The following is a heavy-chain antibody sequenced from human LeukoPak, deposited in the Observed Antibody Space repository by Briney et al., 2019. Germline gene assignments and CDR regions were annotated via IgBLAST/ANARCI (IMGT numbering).Heavy chain of an antibody. CDR1: GGTFSSYA. D-gene: IGHD3-16*01. J-gene: IGHJ4*02. V-gene: IGHV1-2*02. CDR3: ARESLGGLKYFDD. CDR2: IGPTGNT. Sequence: ASVKVSCKASGGTFSSYAISWVRQAPGQGLEWIGCIGPTGNTVYVQKFQGRVTVTRDTSINTVYMEVNSLRSDDTAVYSCARESLGGLKYFDDWGQETLVTVSS.